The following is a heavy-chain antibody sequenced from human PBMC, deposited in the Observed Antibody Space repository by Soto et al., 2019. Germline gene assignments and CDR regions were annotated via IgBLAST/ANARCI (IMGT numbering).Heavy chain of an antibody. J-gene: IGHJ6*03. CDR3: ARKNSGWIHYYYYMDV. D-gene: IGHD5-12*01. CDR2: IYYSGST. Sequence: SETLSLTCTVSGGSISSSSYYWGWIHQPPGKGLEWIGSIYYSGSTYYNPSLKSRVTISVDTSKNQFSLKLSSVTAADTAVYYCARKNSGWIHYYYYMDVWGKGTTVTVSS. CDR1: GGSISSSSYY. V-gene: IGHV4-39*01.